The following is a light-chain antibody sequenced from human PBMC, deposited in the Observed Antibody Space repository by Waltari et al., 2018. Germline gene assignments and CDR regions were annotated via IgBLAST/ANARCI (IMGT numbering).Light chain of an antibody. CDR2: AAS. CDR3: QQYYTSPMT. CDR1: QGISDS. J-gene: IGKJ3*01. Sequence: DIQMTKSPSSLSASVGDRVTITCRASQGISDSLAWYQQKPGKAPKLLLYAASRLESGVPSRFSGSGSGTDYTLTISSLQAEDFATYYCQQYYTSPMTFGPGTKVDIK. V-gene: IGKV1-NL1*01.